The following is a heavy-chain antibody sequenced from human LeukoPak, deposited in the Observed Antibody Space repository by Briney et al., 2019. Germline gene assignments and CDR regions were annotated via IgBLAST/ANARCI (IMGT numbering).Heavy chain of an antibody. CDR3: ARTMVRGVIIVRLFDY. CDR1: GGSFSGYY. J-gene: IGHJ4*02. D-gene: IGHD3-10*01. Sequence: SETLSLTCAVYGGSFSGYYWSWIRQPPGKGLEWIGEINHSGSTNYNPSLKSRVTISVDTSKNQFSLKLSSATAADAAVYYCARTMVRGVIIVRLFDYWGQGTLVTVSS. V-gene: IGHV4-34*01. CDR2: INHSGST.